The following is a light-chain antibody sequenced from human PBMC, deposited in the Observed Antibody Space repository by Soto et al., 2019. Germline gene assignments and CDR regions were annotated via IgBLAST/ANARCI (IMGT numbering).Light chain of an antibody. J-gene: IGKJ4*01. Sequence: EIVLTQSPATLSLSPGERATLSCRASQSVSKYLAWYQQKPGQAPRLLIYDASNRATGIPARFSGSGSGTDFTLTISSLEPEDFAVYYCQQRTNWPLTFGGGTKVEF. CDR3: QQRTNWPLT. V-gene: IGKV3-11*01. CDR2: DAS. CDR1: QSVSKY.